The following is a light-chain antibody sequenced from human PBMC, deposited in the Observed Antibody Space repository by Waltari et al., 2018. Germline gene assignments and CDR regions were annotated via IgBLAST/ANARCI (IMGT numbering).Light chain of an antibody. J-gene: IGKJ1*01. CDR3: QQYNKWPRT. V-gene: IGKV3-15*01. CDR2: GAS. CDR1: KSVSSK. Sequence: EIVMTQSPATLSVSPGERATLSCRASKSVSSKLAWYKQKPGQAPRLLIYGASTRATGIPARVSGSGSGTEFTLTISSLQSEDFAIYYCQQYNKWPRTFGQGTKVAIK.